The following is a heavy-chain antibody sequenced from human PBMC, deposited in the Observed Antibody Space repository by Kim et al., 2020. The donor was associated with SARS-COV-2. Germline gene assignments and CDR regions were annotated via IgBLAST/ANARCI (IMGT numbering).Heavy chain of an antibody. CDR3: AKDHPPLRRRWAELDYGDYRLPVYYYYGMDV. CDR2: ISGSGGST. V-gene: IGHV3-23*01. CDR1: GFTFSSYA. D-gene: IGHD4-17*01. J-gene: IGHJ6*02. Sequence: GGSLRLSCAASGFTFSSYAMSWVRQAPGKGLEWVSAISGSGGSTYYADSVKGRFTISRDNSKNTLYLQMNSLRAEDTAVYYCAKDHPPLRRRWAELDYGDYRLPVYYYYGMDVWGQGTTVTVSS.